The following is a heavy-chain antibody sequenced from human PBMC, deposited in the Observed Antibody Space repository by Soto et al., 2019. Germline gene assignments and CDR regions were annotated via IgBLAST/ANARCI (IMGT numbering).Heavy chain of an antibody. Sequence: QVQLQQWGAGLLKPSETLSLTCAVYGGSFSGYYWSWIRQTPGKGLEWIGEINDSGSTNYNPSLKSRVTMSVDTSKNQFYLKLSSVTAADTAVYYCASPSIYCGGDCYYFDYWGQGTLVTVSS. CDR2: INDSGST. D-gene: IGHD2-21*02. CDR1: GGSFSGYY. J-gene: IGHJ4*02. V-gene: IGHV4-34*02. CDR3: ASPSIYCGGDCYYFDY.